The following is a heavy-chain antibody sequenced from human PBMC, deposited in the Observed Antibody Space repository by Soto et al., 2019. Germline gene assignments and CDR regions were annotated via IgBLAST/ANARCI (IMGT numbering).Heavy chain of an antibody. CDR2: ISYDGSNK. J-gene: IGHJ4*02. CDR3: AKDLGYCSGGSCYSSPLDY. Sequence: QVQLVESGGGVVQPGRSLRLSCAASGFTFSSYGMHWVRQAPGKGLEWVAVISYDGSNKYYADSVKGRFTISRDNSKNTLYLQMNSLRAEDMAVYYCAKDLGYCSGGSCYSSPLDYWGQGNLVTVSS. D-gene: IGHD2-15*01. V-gene: IGHV3-30*18. CDR1: GFTFSSYG.